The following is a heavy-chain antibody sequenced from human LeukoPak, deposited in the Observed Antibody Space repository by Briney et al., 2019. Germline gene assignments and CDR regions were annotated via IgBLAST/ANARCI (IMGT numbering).Heavy chain of an antibody. D-gene: IGHD3-16*01. J-gene: IGHJ3*02. CDR1: GGSFSGYY. Sequence: SETLSLTCAVYGGSFSGYYWSWIRQPPGKGLEWIGEINHSGSTNYNPSLKSRVTISVDTSKNQFSLKLSSVTAADTAVYYCARASVWQGYALDIWGQGTMVTVSS. CDR2: INHSGST. CDR3: ARASVWQGYALDI. V-gene: IGHV4-34*01.